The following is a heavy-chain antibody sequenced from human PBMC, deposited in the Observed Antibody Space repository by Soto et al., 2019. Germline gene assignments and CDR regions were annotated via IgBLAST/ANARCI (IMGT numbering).Heavy chain of an antibody. CDR3: XRVNPGNNLYYFNGLDV. D-gene: IGHD1-1*01. CDR2: ISYEGSNK. V-gene: IGHV3-30-3*01. J-gene: IGHJ6*02. CDR1: GFTFDTYG. Sequence: PGGSLRLSCAASGFTFDTYGIHWVRQAPGKGLEWVALISYEGSNKYYSDSVKGRFTISRDNSKSTLFLHMNSLRVEDTGVYYCXRVNPGNNLYYFNGLDVWGQGTSVTVSS.